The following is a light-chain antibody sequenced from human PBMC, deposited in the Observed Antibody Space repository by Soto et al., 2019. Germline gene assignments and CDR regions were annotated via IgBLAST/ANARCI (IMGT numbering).Light chain of an antibody. CDR1: QRIANW. J-gene: IGKJ3*01. Sequence: DIQMTQSPSSVSASVGDRVTISCRASQRIANWVAWYQQKPGKAPHLLIYAASTLRSGAPSRFSGSGSGTDFIFNISSLQPEDSATYYCQQASSFPFTFGPGTKVDV. CDR2: AAS. CDR3: QQASSFPFT. V-gene: IGKV1-12*01.